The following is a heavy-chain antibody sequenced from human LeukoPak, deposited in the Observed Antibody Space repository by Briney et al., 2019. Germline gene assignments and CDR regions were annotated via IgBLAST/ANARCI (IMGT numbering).Heavy chain of an antibody. V-gene: IGHV3-53*01. CDR2: IYSGGST. D-gene: IGHD3-22*01. Sequence: GGSLRLSCAASGFTFSTNWMSWVRQAPGKGLEWVSIIYSGGSTYYADSVRGRFTISRDNSKNTLYLQMNSLRAEDTAVYYCARDFGSSGYYLDYWGQGTLVTVSS. CDR1: GFTFSTNW. CDR3: ARDFGSSGYYLDY. J-gene: IGHJ4*02.